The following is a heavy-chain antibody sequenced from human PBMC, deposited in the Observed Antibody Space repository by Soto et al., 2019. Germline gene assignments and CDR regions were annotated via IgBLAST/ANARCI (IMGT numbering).Heavy chain of an antibody. CDR2: INEDGSEK. Sequence: HPGGSLRLSCVVSGFTFRSYWMTWVRQAPGKGLEWVANINEDGSEKYYVDSVKGRFTISRDNAKNSLFLQMNSLRAEDTALYYCSGGGQLWSDWGQGPLVTVSS. V-gene: IGHV3-7*03. J-gene: IGHJ4*02. CDR3: SGGGQLWSD. D-gene: IGHD5-18*01. CDR1: GFTFRSYW.